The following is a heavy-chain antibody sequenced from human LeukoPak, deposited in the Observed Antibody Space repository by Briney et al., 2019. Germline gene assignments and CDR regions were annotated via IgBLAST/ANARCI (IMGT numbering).Heavy chain of an antibody. CDR1: GYTFTSYG. J-gene: IGHJ4*02. CDR3: ARTRGSWSYPSY. V-gene: IGHV1-18*01. Sequence: ASVKVSCKASGYTFTSYGISWVRQAPGQGLEWMGWISAYNGNTNYAQKPQGRVTMTTDTSTSTAYMELRGLRSDDTAVYYCARTRGSWSYPSYWGQGTLVTVSS. D-gene: IGHD3-10*01. CDR2: ISAYNGNT.